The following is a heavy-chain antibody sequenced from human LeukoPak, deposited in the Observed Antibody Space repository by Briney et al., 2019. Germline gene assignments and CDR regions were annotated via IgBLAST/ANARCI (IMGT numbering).Heavy chain of an antibody. D-gene: IGHD3-10*01. Sequence: PGRSLRLSCAASGFTFSNYYMSWIRQTPGKGLEWVSYITTSGPYTNYADSVKGRFTISRDNAKNSLYLQMNSLSPEDTAVYYCARFMGSGTYTPDYWGQGTLVTVSS. CDR1: GFTFSNYY. J-gene: IGHJ4*02. CDR2: ITTSGPYT. CDR3: ARFMGSGTYTPDY. V-gene: IGHV3-11*03.